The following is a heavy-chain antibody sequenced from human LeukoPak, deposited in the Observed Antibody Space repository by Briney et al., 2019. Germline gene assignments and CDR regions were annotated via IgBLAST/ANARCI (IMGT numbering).Heavy chain of an antibody. D-gene: IGHD1-26*01. V-gene: IGHV1-69*04. CDR2: IIPILGIA. CDR1: GGTFSSYA. CDR3: AKRYSGSQLAEYFDY. J-gene: IGHJ4*02. Sequence: GASVKVSCKASGGTFSSYAISWVRQAPGQGLEWMGRIIPILGIANYAQKFQGRVTITADKSTSTAYMELSSLRSEDTAVYYRAKRYSGSQLAEYFDYWGQGTLVTVSS.